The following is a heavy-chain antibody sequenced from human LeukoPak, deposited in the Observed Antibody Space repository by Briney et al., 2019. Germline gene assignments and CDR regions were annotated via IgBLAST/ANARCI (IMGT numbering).Heavy chain of an antibody. D-gene: IGHD3-3*01. CDR2: IHYSGST. Sequence: SETLSLTCTVSGGSISSYYWGWIRQPPGKGLEWIGYIHYSGSTNYNPSLKSRVTISVDTSKNQFSLKLSSVTAADTAVYYCAREAITIFGLVRTQTTKGPHRFDPWGQGTLVTVSS. V-gene: IGHV4-59*01. J-gene: IGHJ5*02. CDR1: GGSISSYY. CDR3: AREAITIFGLVRTQTTKGPHRFDP.